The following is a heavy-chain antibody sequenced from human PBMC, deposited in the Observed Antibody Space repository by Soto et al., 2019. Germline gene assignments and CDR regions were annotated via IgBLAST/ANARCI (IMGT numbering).Heavy chain of an antibody. CDR2: ISAYNGNT. Sequence: QVQLVQSGAEVKKPGASVKVSCKASGYTFTSYGISWVRQAPGQGLEWMGWISAYNGNTNYAQKLQGRVTMTTDTSTSTAYMELRSLRSDDTAVYYCARGWVLRYFDWPTRWYGMDVWGQGTTVTVSS. CDR1: GYTFTSYG. CDR3: ARGWVLRYFDWPTRWYGMDV. D-gene: IGHD3-9*01. J-gene: IGHJ6*02. V-gene: IGHV1-18*01.